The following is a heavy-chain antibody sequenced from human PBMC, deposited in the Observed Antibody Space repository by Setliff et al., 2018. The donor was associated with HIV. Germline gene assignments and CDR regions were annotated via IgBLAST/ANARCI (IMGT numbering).Heavy chain of an antibody. Sequence: TSETLSLTCTVSGGSIRSYYWSWIRQPPGKGLEWIGYIYYSGSTNYNPSLKSRVTISVDTSKNQFSLKLSSVTAADAAVYYCARAGGGGRWRHLSYWYFDLWGRGTLVTVSS. CDR3: ARAGGGGRWRHLSYWYFDL. D-gene: IGHD3-16*01. J-gene: IGHJ2*01. CDR1: GGSIRSYY. CDR2: IYYSGST. V-gene: IGHV4-59*01.